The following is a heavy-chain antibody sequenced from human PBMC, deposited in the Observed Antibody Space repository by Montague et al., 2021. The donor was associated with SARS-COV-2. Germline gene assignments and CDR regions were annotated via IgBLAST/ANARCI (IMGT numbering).Heavy chain of an antibody. CDR3: ARRGSSVWGVTVSAELDY. CDR1: GGSFSGYY. CDR2: INQSGRT. V-gene: IGHV4-34*01. Sequence: LSLTCAVYGGSFSGYYWSWIRQPPEKGLEWIGEINQSGRTNNNPPLKSRVIISVDTSKNQFSLKLSSVTAADTAVYYCARRGSSVWGVTVSAELDYWGQGILVIVSS. D-gene: IGHD3-10*01. J-gene: IGHJ4*02.